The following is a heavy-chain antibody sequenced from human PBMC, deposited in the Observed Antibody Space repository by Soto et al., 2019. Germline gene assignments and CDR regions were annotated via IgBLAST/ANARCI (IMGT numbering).Heavy chain of an antibody. D-gene: IGHD3-3*01. J-gene: IGHJ4*02. V-gene: IGHV2-5*02. CDR3: AQSYDFWSGLSFDY. CDR1: GFSLSTSGVG. CDR2: IYWDDDK. Sequence: SGPTLVKPTQTLTLTFTFSGFSLSTSGVGVGWIRQPPGKALEWLALIYWDDDKRYSPSLKSRLTITKDTSKNQVVLTMTNMDPVDTATYYCAQSYDFWSGLSFDYWGQGTLVTVSS.